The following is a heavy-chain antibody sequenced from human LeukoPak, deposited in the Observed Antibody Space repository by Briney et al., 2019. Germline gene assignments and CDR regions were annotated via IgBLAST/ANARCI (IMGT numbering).Heavy chain of an antibody. V-gene: IGHV4-59*01. CDR2: IYYSGST. D-gene: IGHD6-19*01. J-gene: IGHJ4*02. CDR1: GGSISSYY. CDR3: ARFPYSSGADY. Sequence: SETLSLTCTASGGSISSYYWSWIRQPPGKGLEWIGYIYYSGSTNYNPSLKSRVTISVDTSKNQFSLKLSSVTAADTAAYYCARFPYSSGADYWGQGTLVTVSS.